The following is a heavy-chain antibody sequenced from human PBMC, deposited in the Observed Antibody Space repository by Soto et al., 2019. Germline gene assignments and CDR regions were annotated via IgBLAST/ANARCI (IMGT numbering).Heavy chain of an antibody. Sequence: QVQLQESGPGLVKPSQTLSLTCTVSGGSISSGGYYWSWIRQHPGKGLEWIGYIYYSGSTYYNPSLRSGVTISVDTSKNQSSRKLSAVTAADTAVYDCAGVGGAGDYVWGSYRHIDYWGQGTLVTVSS. CDR3: AGVGGAGDYVWGSYRHIDY. CDR1: GGSISSGGYY. J-gene: IGHJ4*02. V-gene: IGHV4-31*03. D-gene: IGHD3-16*02. CDR2: IYYSGST.